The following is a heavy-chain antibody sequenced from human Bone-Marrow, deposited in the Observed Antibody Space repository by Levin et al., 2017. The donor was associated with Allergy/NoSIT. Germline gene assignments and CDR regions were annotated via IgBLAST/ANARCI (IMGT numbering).Heavy chain of an antibody. CDR2: IYYSGST. D-gene: IGHD5-12*01. CDR1: GGSVSSGSYY. V-gene: IGHV4-61*01. CDR3: ARVGGWLRPRGAFDI. Sequence: SETLSLTCTVSGGSVSSGSYYWSWIRQPPGKGLEWIGYIYYSGSTNYNPSLKSRVTISVDTSKNQFSLKLSSVTAADTAVYYCARVGGWLRPRGAFDIWGQGTMVTVSS. J-gene: IGHJ3*02.